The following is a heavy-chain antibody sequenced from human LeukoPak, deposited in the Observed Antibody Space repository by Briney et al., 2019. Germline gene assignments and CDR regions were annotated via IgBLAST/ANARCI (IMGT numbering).Heavy chain of an antibody. CDR3: AKLPVAIGTDYDFWSGYRVCY. CDR2: IRYDGSNK. V-gene: IGHV3-30*02. CDR1: GFTFSSYG. J-gene: IGHJ4*02. Sequence: GGSLRLSCAASGFTFSSYGMHWVRQAPGKGLEWVAFIRYDGSNKYYADSVKGRFTISRDNSKNTLYLQMNSLRAEDTAVYYCAKLPVAIGTDYDFWSGYRVCYWGQGTLVTVSS. D-gene: IGHD3-3*01.